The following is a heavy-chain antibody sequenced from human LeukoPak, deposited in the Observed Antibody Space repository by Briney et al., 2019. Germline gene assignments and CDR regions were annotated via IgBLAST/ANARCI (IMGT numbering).Heavy chain of an antibody. V-gene: IGHV3-48*03. D-gene: IGHD4-17*01. CDR3: ARDAPGTVTNDY. CDR2: ISRSGSTI. Sequence: GGSLRLSCAASGFTFSSYEMNWVRQAPGKGLEWVSYISRSGSTIYYADSVKGRFTISRGNAKNSLYLQMNSLRAEDTAVYYCARDAPGTVTNDYWGQGTLVTVSS. CDR1: GFTFSSYE. J-gene: IGHJ4*02.